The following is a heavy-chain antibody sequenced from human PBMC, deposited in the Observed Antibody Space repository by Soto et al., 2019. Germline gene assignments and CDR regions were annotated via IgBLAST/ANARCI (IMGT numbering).Heavy chain of an antibody. V-gene: IGHV3-7*01. Sequence: GGSLRLCCAASGFTFSSYWLSWVRQAPGKGLEWVANIKQDGSDKYYVDSVKGRFTISRDNAKNSLYLQMNSLRAEDTAVYYCARDLSVVAVAGTLRYYYYYGMDVWGQGTTVTVSS. CDR2: IKQDGSDK. CDR1: GFTFSSYW. D-gene: IGHD6-19*01. CDR3: ARDLSVVAVAGTLRYYYYYGMDV. J-gene: IGHJ6*02.